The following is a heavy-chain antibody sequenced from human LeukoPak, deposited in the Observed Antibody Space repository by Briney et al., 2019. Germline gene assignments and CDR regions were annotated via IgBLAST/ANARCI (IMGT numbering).Heavy chain of an antibody. J-gene: IGHJ4*02. CDR3: AKGLFSGYDKDLDS. Sequence: PGGSLRLSCVASGFAFETYTMNWVRQAPGKGLEWVSFISSTSSDINYADSVRDRFTISRDNAKNSLFLQMDSLRVEDTAVYYCAKGLFSGYDKDLDSWGQGTLVTVSS. CDR2: ISSTSSDI. V-gene: IGHV3-21*04. CDR1: GFAFETYT. D-gene: IGHD5-12*01.